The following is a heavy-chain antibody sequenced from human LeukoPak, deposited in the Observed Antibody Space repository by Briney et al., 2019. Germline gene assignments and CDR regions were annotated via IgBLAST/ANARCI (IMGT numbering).Heavy chain of an antibody. J-gene: IGHJ4*02. D-gene: IGHD1-7*01. CDR1: GGSVSSNSAA. Sequence: SQTLSLTFDISGGSVSSNSAAWNWIRRSPSRGLEWLGRTFYRSKWYNEYEVSLKSRLTIHADTSKNHFSLQLNSVTPEDTAVYYCARSGGTAIGNYERATFDYWGQGTLVTVSS. V-gene: IGHV6-1*01. CDR3: ARSGGTAIGNYERATFDY. CDR2: TFYRSKWYN.